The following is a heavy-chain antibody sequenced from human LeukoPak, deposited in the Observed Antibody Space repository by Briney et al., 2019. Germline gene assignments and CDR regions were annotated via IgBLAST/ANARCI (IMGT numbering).Heavy chain of an antibody. D-gene: IGHD3-10*01. J-gene: IGHJ4*02. Sequence: SETLSLTCTVSGGSISSGGYYWSWIRQHPGKGLEWTGYIYYSGSAYYNPSLKSRVTISVDTSENQFSLKLSSVTAADTAVYYCARVNYGSATKEDYWGQGTLVTVSS. CDR2: IYYSGSA. CDR1: GGSISSGGYY. V-gene: IGHV4-31*03. CDR3: ARVNYGSATKEDY.